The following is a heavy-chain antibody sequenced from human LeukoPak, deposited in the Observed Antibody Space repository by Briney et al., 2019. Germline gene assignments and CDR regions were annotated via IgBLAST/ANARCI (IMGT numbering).Heavy chain of an antibody. V-gene: IGHV3-23*01. J-gene: IGHJ4*02. CDR3: AKHPQPYYDILTGYRYFDY. Sequence: PGGSLRLSCAASGFTFSSYGMSWVRQAPGKGLEWVSAISGSGGSTYYADSVKGRFTISRDNSKNTLYLQMNSLRAEDTAVYYCAKHPQPYYDILTGYRYFDYWGQGTLVTVSS. CDR2: ISGSGGST. CDR1: GFTFSSYG. D-gene: IGHD3-9*01.